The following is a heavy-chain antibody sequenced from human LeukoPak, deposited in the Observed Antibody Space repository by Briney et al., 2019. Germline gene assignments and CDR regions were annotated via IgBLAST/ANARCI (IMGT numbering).Heavy chain of an antibody. V-gene: IGHV3-48*01. CDR3: ARGGAEYCTTTNCHPVYGMDV. D-gene: IGHD2-2*01. Sequence: GGSLRLSCAASGFTFSSYSMNWVRQAPGKGLEWVSYISSSSSTIYYADSMKGRFTISRDNAKNSLYLQMNSLRVEDTAVYYCARGGAEYCTTTNCHPVYGMDVWGQETTVTVSS. J-gene: IGHJ6*02. CDR1: GFTFSSYS. CDR2: ISSSSSTI.